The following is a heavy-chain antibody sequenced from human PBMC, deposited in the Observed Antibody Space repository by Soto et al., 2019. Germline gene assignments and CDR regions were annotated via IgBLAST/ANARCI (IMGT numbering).Heavy chain of an antibody. Sequence: QVQLVQSGAEVKKPGASVKVSCKASGYTFTTHGISWVRQVPGQGLEWMGWVRGDNGHTNYAQSLQGRVTMTTDTAENTANMELRSLRPDDTAVYYYARDLGYCRSGTCYREWFDPWGQGTLVTVSS. CDR2: VRGDNGHT. J-gene: IGHJ5*02. V-gene: IGHV1-18*01. CDR3: ARDLGYCRSGTCYREWFDP. D-gene: IGHD2-15*01. CDR1: GYTFTTHG.